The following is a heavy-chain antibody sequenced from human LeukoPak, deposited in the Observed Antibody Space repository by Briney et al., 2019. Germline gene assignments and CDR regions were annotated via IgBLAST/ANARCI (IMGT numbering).Heavy chain of an antibody. CDR2: INGDGSIP. J-gene: IGHJ4*02. D-gene: IGHD1-7*01. CDR3: ARDRGITGTMPLDY. V-gene: IGHV3-74*01. Sequence: GGSLRLSCAASGFTYSSDWMHWVLQAPGKGLEWVSRINGDGSIPYYADSVKGRFTISRDNAKNTLYLQMDSLRAEDTAVYYCARDRGITGTMPLDYWGQGTLVTVSS. CDR1: GFTYSSDW.